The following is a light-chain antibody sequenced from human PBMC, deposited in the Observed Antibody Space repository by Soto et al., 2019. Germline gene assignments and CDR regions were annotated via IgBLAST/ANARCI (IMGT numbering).Light chain of an antibody. V-gene: IGKV1-39*01. Sequence: DIQMTQSPSSLSASVGDRVTITCRASESISRHLNWYQQKPGKAPKLLIYAASSLQNGVPSRFSGSGYGTDFTLTINNLQPEDFATYYCPQSSSTLSITFGQGTRLEIK. J-gene: IGKJ5*01. CDR3: PQSSSTLSIT. CDR2: AAS. CDR1: ESISRH.